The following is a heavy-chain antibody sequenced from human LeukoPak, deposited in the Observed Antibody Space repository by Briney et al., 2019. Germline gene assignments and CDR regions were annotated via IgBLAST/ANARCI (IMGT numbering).Heavy chain of an antibody. CDR3: ARDSGTTGEVKFDP. CDR2: IYTSGSI. Sequence: SETLSLTCTVSGGSISSYYWSWIRQPAGKGLEWIGRIYTSGSITYNPSLKSRVSMSVDTPKNQFSLKLSSVTAADTAVYYCARDSGTTGEVKFDPWGQGTLVTVSS. J-gene: IGHJ5*02. CDR1: GGSISSYY. D-gene: IGHD3-10*01. V-gene: IGHV4-4*07.